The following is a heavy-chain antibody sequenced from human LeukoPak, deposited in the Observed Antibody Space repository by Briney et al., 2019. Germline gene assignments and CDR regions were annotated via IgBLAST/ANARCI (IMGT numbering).Heavy chain of an antibody. CDR2: IYSAGST. V-gene: IGHV3-53*01. CDR3: ARVWELSFDY. D-gene: IGHD1-26*01. Sequence: PEGSLRLSCAASGFTVTTDHMSWVRQAAGKGLECVSVIYSAGSTSHADSVKGRFTISRDNSKNTVHLQMNSLRAEDTAVYYCARVWELSFDYWGQGTLVTVSS. CDR1: GFTVTTDH. J-gene: IGHJ4*02.